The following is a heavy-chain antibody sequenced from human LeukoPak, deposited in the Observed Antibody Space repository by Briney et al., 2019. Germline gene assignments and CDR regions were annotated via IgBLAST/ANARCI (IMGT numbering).Heavy chain of an antibody. Sequence: GGSLRLSCAASGFTFSSYSMNWVRQAPGKGLEWVSSISSSSYIYYADSVKGRFTISRDNAKNSLHLQMNSLRAEDTALYYCARAHNGKYGTFEHWGQGTLVTVSS. J-gene: IGHJ4*02. D-gene: IGHD1-7*01. CDR3: ARAHNGKYGTFEH. CDR1: GFTFSSYS. V-gene: IGHV3-21*01. CDR2: ISSSSYI.